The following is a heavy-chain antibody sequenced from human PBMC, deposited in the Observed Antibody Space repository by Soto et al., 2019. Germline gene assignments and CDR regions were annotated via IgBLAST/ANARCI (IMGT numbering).Heavy chain of an antibody. V-gene: IGHV3-74*01. D-gene: IGHD1-1*01. CDR2: IDPDGGTT. J-gene: IGHJ5*02. CDR3: ARETGADGYNS. Sequence: EVQLVESGGGLVQPGESLRLSCAASGFTFSIYWMHWVRQVPGKGLVWVSRIDPDGGTTSYADSVKGRFTISRDNARNPLYLQMASLRGEDPAVYSCARETGADGYNSWGQAILVTVSS. CDR1: GFTFSIYW.